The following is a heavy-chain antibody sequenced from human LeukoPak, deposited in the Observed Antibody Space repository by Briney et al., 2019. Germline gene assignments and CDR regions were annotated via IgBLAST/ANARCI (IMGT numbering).Heavy chain of an antibody. Sequence: GGSLRLSCAASGFTVSSNYMSWVRQAPGKGLEWVSAIYSGGSTYYAGSVKGRFTISRDNSKNTLYLQMNSLRAEDTAVYYCARDVRVISGYSPSYFDYWGQGTLVTVSS. CDR1: GFTVSSNY. CDR3: ARDVRVISGYSPSYFDY. J-gene: IGHJ4*02. CDR2: IYSGGST. D-gene: IGHD5-18*01. V-gene: IGHV3-53*01.